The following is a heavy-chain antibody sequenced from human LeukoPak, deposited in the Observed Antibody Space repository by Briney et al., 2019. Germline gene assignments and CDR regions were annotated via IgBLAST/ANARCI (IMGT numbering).Heavy chain of an antibody. Sequence: QTGGSLTLSCATSGFTFTSHATTCVRQAPGRGLEWVAFILYDGNNKYYADCVKGRFPLSRDNSKNTPYLQMNSLRAEDTAVYYCATLVGVVAAPPAADYWGQGTLVTVSS. J-gene: IGHJ4*02. V-gene: IGHV3-30*04. CDR2: ILYDGNNK. CDR3: ATLVGVVAAPPAADY. D-gene: IGHD2-15*01. CDR1: GFTFTSHA.